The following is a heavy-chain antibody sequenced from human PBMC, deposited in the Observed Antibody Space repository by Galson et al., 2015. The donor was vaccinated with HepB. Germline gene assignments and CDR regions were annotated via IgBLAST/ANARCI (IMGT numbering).Heavy chain of an antibody. J-gene: IGHJ2*01. D-gene: IGHD3-22*01. V-gene: IGHV4-4*02. Sequence: ETLSLTCTVSGGSISSTSWWSWVRQPPEKGLEWVGEIYRSGKTNYNPSLKSRPTISLDKSKNYFSLNLTSVTAADTAVYYCVLRLLDVEGGFFDLWGRGTLVTVSS. CDR3: VLRLLDVEGGFFDL. CDR1: GGSISSTSW. CDR2: IYRSGKT.